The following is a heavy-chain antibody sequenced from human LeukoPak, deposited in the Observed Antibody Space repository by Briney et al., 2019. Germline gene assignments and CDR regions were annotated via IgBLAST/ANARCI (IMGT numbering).Heavy chain of an antibody. D-gene: IGHD6-13*01. CDR1: GRSISSYY. CDR3: ARLAGEHRSSPDGAFDI. V-gene: IGHV4-4*09. CDR2: IYTIGST. J-gene: IGHJ3*02. Sequence: SETLSLTCTVSGRSISSYYWSWIRQPPGKGLEWIGYIYTIGSTNYNPSLKSRVAISVDTSKNQLSLKLSSVTAADTAVYYCARLAGEHRSSPDGAFDIWGQGTMVTVSS.